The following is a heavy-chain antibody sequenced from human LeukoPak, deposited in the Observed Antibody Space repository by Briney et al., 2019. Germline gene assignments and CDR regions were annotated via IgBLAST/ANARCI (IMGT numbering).Heavy chain of an antibody. CDR3: ARILGRGSTSSPDVNFDY. Sequence: GASVKVSCKASGGTFSSYAISWVRQAPGQGLEWMGGIIPIFGTANYAQKFQGRVTITADKSTSTAYMELSSLRSEDTAVYYCARILGRGSTSSPDVNFDYWGQGTLVTVSS. V-gene: IGHV1-69*06. CDR1: GGTFSSYA. J-gene: IGHJ4*02. D-gene: IGHD2-2*01. CDR2: IIPIFGTA.